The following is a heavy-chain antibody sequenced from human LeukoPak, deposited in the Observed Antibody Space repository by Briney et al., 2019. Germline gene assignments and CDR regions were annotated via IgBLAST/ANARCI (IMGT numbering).Heavy chain of an antibody. J-gene: IGHJ4*02. Sequence: GGSLRLSCAASGFTFSSYSMNWVRQAPGKGLEWVAFIRYDGSNKYYADSVKGRFTISRDNSKNTLYLQMNSLRAEDTAVYYCAKDFEYYYDSSGYYLKGCLDYWGQGTLVTVSS. CDR1: GFTFSSYS. CDR3: AKDFEYYYDSSGYYLKGCLDY. V-gene: IGHV3-30*02. CDR2: IRYDGSNK. D-gene: IGHD3-22*01.